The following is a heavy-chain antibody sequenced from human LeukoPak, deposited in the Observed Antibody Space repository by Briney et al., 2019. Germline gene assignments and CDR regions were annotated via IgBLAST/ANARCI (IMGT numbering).Heavy chain of an antibody. J-gene: IGHJ4*02. CDR2: IRGSGGST. CDR3: AKTFPYGTTWYGFCDY. Sequence: GGSLRLSCAASGFPFSNNVMTWVRQAPGRGLDWLAAIRGSGGSTYYADSVKGRFTISRDNSKNMLYLQMNSLRDEDTAVYYCAKTFPYGTTWYGFCDYWGQEALVTVSS. CDR1: GFPFSNNV. D-gene: IGHD3-3*01. V-gene: IGHV3-23*01.